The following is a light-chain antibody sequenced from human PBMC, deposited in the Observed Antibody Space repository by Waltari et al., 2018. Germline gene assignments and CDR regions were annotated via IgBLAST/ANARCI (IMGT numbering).Light chain of an antibody. CDR3: QQSDTSSVT. V-gene: IGKV3-20*01. CDR1: QSISSTY. J-gene: IGKJ5*01. Sequence: EIVLTQSPGTLSLSPGERATLSCRASQSISSTYLAWYQQKPGQASSLLIYAASSRATGIPDRFSGRGSGTDFTLTINRLEPEDFAVYYCQQSDTSSVTFGQGTRLEIK. CDR2: AAS.